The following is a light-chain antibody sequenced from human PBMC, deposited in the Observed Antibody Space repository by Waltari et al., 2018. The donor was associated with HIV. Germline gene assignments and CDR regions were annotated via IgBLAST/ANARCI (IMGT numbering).Light chain of an antibody. CDR2: GAS. J-gene: IGKJ1*01. CDR3: HQYGSSPKT. CDR1: HTFSSNY. V-gene: IGKV3-20*01. Sequence: DIVLTHSPGTLPLSPGASATLSCRASHTFSSNYLAWYQQKPDQAPRLLIYGASTRATGIPDRFSGGGSGTDFSLTISRLEPEDFALYYCHQYGSSPKTFGQGTKVEIK.